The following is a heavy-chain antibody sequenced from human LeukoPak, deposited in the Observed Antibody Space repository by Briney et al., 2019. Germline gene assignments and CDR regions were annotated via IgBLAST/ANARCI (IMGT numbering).Heavy chain of an antibody. D-gene: IGHD3-9*01. CDR3: ARESRLGYYHNLTGSADGFDI. V-gene: IGHV4-39*07. J-gene: IGHJ3*02. CDR2: INYSGST. Sequence: SETLSLTCTVSGGSISSSSYYWAWIRQPPGKGLEWIGEINYSGSTKYSPSLKSRVTMSVDTSKNQFSLKLNSVTAADTAVYYCARESRLGYYHNLTGSADGFDIWGQGTMATVSS. CDR1: GGSISSSSYY.